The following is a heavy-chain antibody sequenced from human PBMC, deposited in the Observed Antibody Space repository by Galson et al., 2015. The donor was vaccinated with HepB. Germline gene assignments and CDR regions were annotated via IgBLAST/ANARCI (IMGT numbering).Heavy chain of an antibody. D-gene: IGHD6-13*01. Sequence: SLRLSCAASGFTFSNYNMNWVRQAPGRGLEWVSSISSSDLYIYYTDSVKGRFTVSRDNAKNSLYLQMNSLRAEDTAVYYCARGVAAGFGYYYNMDVWGKGTAVTVSS. CDR2: ISSSDLYI. J-gene: IGHJ6*03. V-gene: IGHV3-21*01. CDR3: ARGVAAGFGYYYNMDV. CDR1: GFTFSNYN.